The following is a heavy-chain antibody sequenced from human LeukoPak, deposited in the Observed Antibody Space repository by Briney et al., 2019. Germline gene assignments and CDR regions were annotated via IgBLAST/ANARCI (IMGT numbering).Heavy chain of an antibody. CDR3: ARDSQGQEGFDY. CDR1: GFTFSSYS. V-gene: IGHV3-21*01. Sequence: PGGSLRLSCAASGFTFSSYSMNWVRQAPGKGLEWVSSISSSSSYIYYADSVKGRFTISRGNAKNSLYLQMNSLRAEDTAVYYCARDSQGQEGFDYWGQGTLVTVSS. CDR2: ISSSSSYI. J-gene: IGHJ4*02.